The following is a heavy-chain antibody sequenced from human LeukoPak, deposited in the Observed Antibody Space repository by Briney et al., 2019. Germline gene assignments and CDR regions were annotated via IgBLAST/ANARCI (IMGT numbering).Heavy chain of an antibody. Sequence: PSETLSLTCAVYGGSFSGYYWSWIRQPPGKGLERIGEINHSGSTNYNPSLKSRVTISVDTSKNQFSLKLSSVTAADTAVYYCATVYGDYVGGDYFDYWGQGTLVTVSS. D-gene: IGHD4-17*01. CDR3: ATVYGDYVGGDYFDY. CDR1: GGSFSGYY. CDR2: INHSGST. V-gene: IGHV4-34*01. J-gene: IGHJ4*02.